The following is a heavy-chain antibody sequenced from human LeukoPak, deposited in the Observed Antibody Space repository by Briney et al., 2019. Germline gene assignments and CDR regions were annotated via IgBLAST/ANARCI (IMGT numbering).Heavy chain of an antibody. J-gene: IGHJ6*03. Sequence: QPGGSLRLSCAASGFTFSSYAMSWVRQAPGKGLEWVSAISGSGGSTYYADSVKGRFTISRDNSKNTLYLQMNSLRAEDTAVYYCAKVVPAAKEDYYYYMDVWGKGTTVTVSS. V-gene: IGHV3-23*01. CDR2: ISGSGGST. CDR3: AKVVPAAKEDYYYYMDV. CDR1: GFTFSSYA. D-gene: IGHD2-2*01.